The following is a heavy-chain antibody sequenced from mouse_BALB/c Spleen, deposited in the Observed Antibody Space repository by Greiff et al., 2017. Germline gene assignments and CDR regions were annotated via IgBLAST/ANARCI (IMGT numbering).Heavy chain of an antibody. D-gene: IGHD2-4*01. CDR3: ARRGDYGTDWYFDV. Sequence: QVQLKESGPGLVAPSQSLSITCTVSGFSLSRYSVHWVRQPPGKGLEWLGMIWGGGSTDYYSALKSRLSISKDNSKSHVFLKMNSLQTDDTAMYYCARRGDYGTDWYFDVWGAGTTVTVSS. CDR2: IWGGGST. J-gene: IGHJ1*01. CDR1: GFSLSRYS. V-gene: IGHV2-6-4*01.